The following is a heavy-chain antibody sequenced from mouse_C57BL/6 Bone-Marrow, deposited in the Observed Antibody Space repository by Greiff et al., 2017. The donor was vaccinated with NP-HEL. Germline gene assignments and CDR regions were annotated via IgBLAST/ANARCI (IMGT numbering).Heavy chain of an antibody. V-gene: IGHV1-55*01. J-gene: IGHJ2*01. CDR3: ARDGSSHFDN. CDR2: IYPGSGST. Sequence: VQLQQPGAELVKPGASVKMSCKASGYTFSSYWITWVKQRPGQGLEWIGDIYPGSGSTNYNEKFKSKATLTVDTSSSTAYMQLSSLTSEDSAVYYCARDGSSHFDNWGQGTTLTVSS. CDR1: GYTFSSYW. D-gene: IGHD1-1*01.